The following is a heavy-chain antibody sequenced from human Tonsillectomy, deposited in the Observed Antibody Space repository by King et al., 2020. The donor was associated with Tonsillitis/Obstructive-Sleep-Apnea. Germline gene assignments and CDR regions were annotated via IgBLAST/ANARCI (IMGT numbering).Heavy chain of an antibody. CDR3: AGEGAVMNAFDI. Sequence: VQLQESGPGLVKPSETLSLTCTVSGGSISSYYWSWIRQPPGKGLECIVYIDYSGGTNYNPSLKSRVTISVDTSKNQFSLWLNSVTAADTAVYYCAGEGAVMNAFDIWGQGTMVTVSS. J-gene: IGHJ3*02. V-gene: IGHV4-59*01. D-gene: IGHD2-8*01. CDR2: IDYSGGT. CDR1: GGSISSYY.